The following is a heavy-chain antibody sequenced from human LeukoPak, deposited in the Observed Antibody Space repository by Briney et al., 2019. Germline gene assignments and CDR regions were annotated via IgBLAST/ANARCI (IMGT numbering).Heavy chain of an antibody. CDR3: ARSDIVVVPAATRIDY. CDR2: IYYSGST. V-gene: IGHV4-31*03. D-gene: IGHD2-2*01. J-gene: IGHJ4*02. CDR1: GGSISSGGYY. Sequence: SETLSLTCTVSGGSISSGGYYWSWIRQHPGEGLEWIGYIYYSGSTYYNPSLKSRVTISVDTSKNQFSLKLSSVTAADTAVYYCARSDIVVVPAATRIDYWGQGTLVTVSS.